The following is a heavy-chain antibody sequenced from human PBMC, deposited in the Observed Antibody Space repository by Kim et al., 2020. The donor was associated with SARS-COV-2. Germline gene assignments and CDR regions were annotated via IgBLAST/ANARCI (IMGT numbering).Heavy chain of an antibody. J-gene: IGHJ3*02. CDR3: AKGAGSSTHAAFDI. V-gene: IGHV3-23*01. D-gene: IGHD6-19*01. Sequence: ADSVKGRFTMSRDNSKNTLYLQMNSLRAEDTAVYYCAKGAGSSTHAAFDIWGQGTMVTVSS.